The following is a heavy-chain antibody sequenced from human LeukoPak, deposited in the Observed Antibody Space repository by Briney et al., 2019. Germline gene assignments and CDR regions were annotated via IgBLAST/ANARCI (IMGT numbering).Heavy chain of an antibody. Sequence: PSETLSLTCTVSGGSISSYYWSWIRQPPGKRLEWIGYIHGSGSTNYNPSLKSRVTISVDTSKKQFSLKLTSVTAADTAVYYCARGFGSSWYYFDYWGQGTLVTASS. J-gene: IGHJ4*02. V-gene: IGHV4-59*08. D-gene: IGHD6-13*01. CDR2: IHGSGST. CDR3: ARGFGSSWYYFDY. CDR1: GGSISSYY.